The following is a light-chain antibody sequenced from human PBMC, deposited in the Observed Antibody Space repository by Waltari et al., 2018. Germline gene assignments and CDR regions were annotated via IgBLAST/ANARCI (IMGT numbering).Light chain of an antibody. CDR1: SSDIGGYNY. Sequence: QSALTQPRSVSGSPGQSVTLSCTGTSSDIGGYNYVSWYQQHPGQVPKLIFFEVTNRPSGVPDRFSGSNAGNTDSLTISGLQAGDEAVYFCCSYAGKYTSVFGAGTKVTVL. J-gene: IGLJ2*01. CDR3: CSYAGKYTSV. CDR2: EVT. V-gene: IGLV2-11*01.